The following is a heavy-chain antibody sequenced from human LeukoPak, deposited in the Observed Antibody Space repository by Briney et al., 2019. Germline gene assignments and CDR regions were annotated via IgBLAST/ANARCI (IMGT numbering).Heavy chain of an antibody. CDR3: AKVRYFDWLSPFNWFDP. V-gene: IGHV3-23*01. CDR1: GFTFSTYA. CDR2: ISGRGVST. J-gene: IGHJ5*02. D-gene: IGHD3-9*01. Sequence: GGSLRLSCAASGFTFSTYAMSWVRQAPGKGLEWVSAISGRGVSTSYADSVRGRFTISRDNSKNTLYLQMNSLRAEDTAVYYCAKVRYFDWLSPFNWFDPWGQGILVTVSS.